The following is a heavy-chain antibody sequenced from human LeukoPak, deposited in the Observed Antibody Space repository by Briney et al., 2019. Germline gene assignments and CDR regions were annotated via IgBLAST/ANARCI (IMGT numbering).Heavy chain of an antibody. CDR1: GGSFSGYY. V-gene: IGHV4-34*01. Sequence: PSETLSLTCAVYGGSFSGYYWSWIRQPPGKGLEWIGEINHSGSTNYNPSLKSRVTISVDTSKNQFSLKLSSVTAADTAVYYCASSNPTYYYDSSGYSHGEFFDYWGQGTLVTVSS. CDR3: ASSNPTYYYDSSGYSHGEFFDY. D-gene: IGHD3-22*01. CDR2: INHSGST. J-gene: IGHJ4*02.